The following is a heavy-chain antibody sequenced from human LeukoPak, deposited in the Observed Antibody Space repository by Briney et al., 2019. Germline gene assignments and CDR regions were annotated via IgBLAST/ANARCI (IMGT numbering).Heavy chain of an antibody. CDR3: ARGINCTNGVCYYFDY. Sequence: SETLSLTCAVYGGSFSGYYWSWIRQPPGKGLEWNGEINHSGSTNYNPSLKSRVTISVDTSKNQFSLKLSSVTAADTAVYYCARGINCTNGVCYYFDYWGQGTLVTVSS. CDR1: GGSFSGYY. V-gene: IGHV4-34*01. J-gene: IGHJ4*02. D-gene: IGHD2-8*01. CDR2: INHSGST.